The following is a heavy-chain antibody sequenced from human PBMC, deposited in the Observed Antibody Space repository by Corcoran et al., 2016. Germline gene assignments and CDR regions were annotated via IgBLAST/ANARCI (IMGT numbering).Heavy chain of an antibody. CDR3: AGDSELESLGG. J-gene: IGHJ4*02. Sequence: QVQLVQSGAEVKKPGASVKVSCKASGYTFTSYYMHWVRQAPGQGLEWMGIINPSGGSTSYAPKFQGRVTMTRATSTSTVYMELSSLRSEDTAVYYFAGDSELESLGGWGQGTLVTVSS. V-gene: IGHV1-46*01. D-gene: IGHD3-3*01. CDR1: GYTFTSYY. CDR2: INPSGGST.